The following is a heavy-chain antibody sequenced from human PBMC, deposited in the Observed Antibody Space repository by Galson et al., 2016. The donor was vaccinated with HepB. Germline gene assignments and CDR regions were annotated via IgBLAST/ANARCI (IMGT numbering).Heavy chain of an antibody. J-gene: IGHJ4*02. CDR2: ISGSGIIT. CDR3: ARRYGDYFDY. V-gene: IGHV3-23*01. D-gene: IGHD4-17*01. Sequence: SLRLSCAASGFTFNNYPMSWVRQAPGRGLEWVSTISGSGIITSYADSVKGRFTISRDSSTNTLYLQMNSLRAEDTAVYYCARRYGDYFDYWGQGTLVTVSS. CDR1: GFTFNNYP.